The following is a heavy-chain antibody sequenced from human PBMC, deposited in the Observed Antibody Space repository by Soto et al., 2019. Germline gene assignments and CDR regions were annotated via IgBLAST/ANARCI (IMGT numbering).Heavy chain of an antibody. CDR1: GFTFSSYG. Sequence: GGSLRLSCAASGFTFSSYGMHWVRQAPGKGLEWVAVIWYDGSNKYYADSVKGRFTISRDNSKNTLYLQMNSLRAEDTAVYYCARDGTVSYYYGMDVWGQGTTVTVSS. CDR3: ARDGTVSYYYGMDV. D-gene: IGHD4-17*01. CDR2: IWYDGSNK. V-gene: IGHV3-33*01. J-gene: IGHJ6*02.